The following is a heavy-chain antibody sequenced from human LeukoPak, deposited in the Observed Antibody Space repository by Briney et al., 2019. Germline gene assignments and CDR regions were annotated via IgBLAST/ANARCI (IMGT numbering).Heavy chain of an antibody. Sequence: PSETLSLTCAVYGGSFSGYYWSWIRQPPGKGLEWIGYIYYSGSTNYNPSLKSRVTISVDTSKNQFSLKLSSVTAADTAVYYCARSDPVAGTDNWFDPWGQGTLVTVSS. CDR2: IYYSGST. J-gene: IGHJ5*02. CDR3: ARSDPVAGTDNWFDP. V-gene: IGHV4-59*01. D-gene: IGHD6-19*01. CDR1: GGSFSGYY.